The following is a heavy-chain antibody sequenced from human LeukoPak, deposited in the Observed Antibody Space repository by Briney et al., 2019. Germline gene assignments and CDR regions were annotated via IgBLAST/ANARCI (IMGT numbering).Heavy chain of an antibody. V-gene: IGHV3-21*04. J-gene: IGHJ5*02. CDR1: GFTFSSYS. CDR3: AKEFKDYYGSGSLFDP. Sequence: PGGSLRLSCAASGFTFSSYSMNWVRQAPGKGLEWVSSISSSSSYIYYADSVKGRFTISRDNAKNSLYLQMNSLRAEDTAVYYCAKEFKDYYGSGSLFDPWGQGTLVTVSS. CDR2: ISSSSSYI. D-gene: IGHD3-10*01.